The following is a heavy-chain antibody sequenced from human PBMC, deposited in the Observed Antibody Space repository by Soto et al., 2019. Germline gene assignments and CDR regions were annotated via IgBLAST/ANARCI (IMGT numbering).Heavy chain of an antibody. Sequence: QVQLQESGPGLVKPSETLSLTCTVSGAYMRNDYYYWSCVRQNPGKDLEWIGHMHHSGRTHYNPSLKSRVAISVDTSKNQFSLYLNSVTAADTAVYYCARWVEVSLDYFDSWGQGTPVTVSS. CDR3: ARWVEVSLDYFDS. V-gene: IGHV4-31*03. D-gene: IGHD2-15*01. CDR1: GAYMRNDYYY. CDR2: MHHSGRT. J-gene: IGHJ4*02.